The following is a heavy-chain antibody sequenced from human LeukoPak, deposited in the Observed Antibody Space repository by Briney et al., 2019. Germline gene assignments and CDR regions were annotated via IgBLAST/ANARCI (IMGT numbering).Heavy chain of an antibody. J-gene: IGHJ4*02. Sequence: GGSLRLSCAASGFTFSSYWMHWVRQAPGKGLVCISRIKFDGTSTTYADSVKGRFTVSRDNAKSTLYLQMNSLRVEDTAVYYCARRSAAKSGFDYWGQGTVVSVSS. CDR1: GFTFSSYW. CDR3: ARRSAAKSGFDY. D-gene: IGHD6-13*01. V-gene: IGHV3-74*01. CDR2: IKFDGTST.